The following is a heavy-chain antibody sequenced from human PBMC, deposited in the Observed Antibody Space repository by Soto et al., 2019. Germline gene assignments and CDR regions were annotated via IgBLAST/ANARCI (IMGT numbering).Heavy chain of an antibody. CDR1: GSTFSGSA. Sequence: PGGSLRLSCAASGSTFSGSAMHWVRQASGKGLEWVGRIRSKANSYATAYAASVKGRFTISRDDSKNTAYLQMNSLKTEDTAVYYCTSDTARVYYGMDVWGQGTTVTVSS. V-gene: IGHV3-73*01. D-gene: IGHD5-18*01. CDR2: IRSKANSYAT. J-gene: IGHJ6*02. CDR3: TSDTARVYYGMDV.